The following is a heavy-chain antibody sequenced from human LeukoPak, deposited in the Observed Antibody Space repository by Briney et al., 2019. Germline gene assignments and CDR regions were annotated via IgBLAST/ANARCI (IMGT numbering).Heavy chain of an antibody. Sequence: ASVKVSCKASGYTFTNYYINWVRQAPGQGREWVGWISAYNGKTNYAQRFQGRVTMTIDTSTTTAYMDLWSLTSDDTAMYYCAKGGNMVATIDYWGQGTLVTVSS. CDR2: ISAYNGKT. D-gene: IGHD2-15*01. J-gene: IGHJ4*02. CDR1: GYTFTNYY. V-gene: IGHV1-18*01. CDR3: AKGGNMVATIDY.